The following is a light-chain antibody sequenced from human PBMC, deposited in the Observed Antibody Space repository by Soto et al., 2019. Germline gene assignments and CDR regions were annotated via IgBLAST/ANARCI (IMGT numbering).Light chain of an antibody. Sequence: DIVMTQSPLSLPVTPGEPASISCRSSQSLLHSNGYNYLDWYLQKPGQLPQLLIYLGSNRSSGVPDRFSGSGSGTDFTLKISRVEAEDVGVYYCMQALQTPLTFGGGTKVEIK. V-gene: IGKV2-28*01. J-gene: IGKJ4*01. CDR1: QSLLHSNGYNY. CDR2: LGS. CDR3: MQALQTPLT.